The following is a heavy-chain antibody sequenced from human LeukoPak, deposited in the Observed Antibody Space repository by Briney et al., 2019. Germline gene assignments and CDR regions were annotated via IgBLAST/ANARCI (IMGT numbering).Heavy chain of an antibody. V-gene: IGHV3-23*01. CDR2: MSGSGGST. CDR3: AREHYGDYAVGVFDI. D-gene: IGHD4-17*01. CDR1: GFTFSSYA. J-gene: IGHJ3*02. Sequence: AGSLRLSCAASGFTFSSYAISWGRQPPRKGQKLVSAMSGSGGSTYYADSVHSRLTISINNSKNPMYLQMNSLRPEDTAVFYCAREHYGDYAVGVFDIWGQGTMVTVSS.